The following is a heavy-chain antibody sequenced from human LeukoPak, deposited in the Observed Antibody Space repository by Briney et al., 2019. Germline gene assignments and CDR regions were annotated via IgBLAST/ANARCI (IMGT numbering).Heavy chain of an antibody. Sequence: PSETLSLTCTVSGGSISIYYWSWFRQPPGRGLEWIGYIYYSGSTNYNPSLKSRVTLSLDTSKNQFSLKLSSVTAADTAVYYCARPAGYYDFWSGPDDMDVWGQGTTDTVSS. J-gene: IGHJ6*02. V-gene: IGHV4-59*08. CDR2: IYYSGST. D-gene: IGHD3-3*01. CDR3: ARPAGYYDFWSGPDDMDV. CDR1: GGSISIYY.